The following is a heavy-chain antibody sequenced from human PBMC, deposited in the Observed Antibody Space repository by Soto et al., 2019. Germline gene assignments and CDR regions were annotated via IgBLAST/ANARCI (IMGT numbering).Heavy chain of an antibody. J-gene: IGHJ6*02. CDR3: ARVTPGNNLYYFSGMDV. CDR2: IIPIFGTA. V-gene: IGHV1-69*13. D-gene: IGHD1-1*01. Sequence: ASVKVSCKASGGTFSSYAISWVRQAPGQGFEWMGGIIPIFGTANYAQKFQGRVTITADESTSTAYMELSSLRSEDTAVYYCARVTPGNNLYYFSGMDVWGQGTSVTVSS. CDR1: GGTFSSYA.